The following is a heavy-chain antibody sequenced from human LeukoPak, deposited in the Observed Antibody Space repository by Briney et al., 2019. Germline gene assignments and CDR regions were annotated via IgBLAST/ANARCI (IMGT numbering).Heavy chain of an antibody. J-gene: IGHJ4*02. CDR3: GTAFEF. CDR1: GFTVSGTL. Sequence: GGSLRLSCAASGFTVSGTLMHWVRQAPGKGLVWVSRINNDGRSTSYADPVKGRFTISRDNAKNTLYMQMNSLRAEDTAVYYCGTAFEFWGQGTLVTVSS. V-gene: IGHV3-74*01. D-gene: IGHD5-18*01. CDR2: INNDGRST.